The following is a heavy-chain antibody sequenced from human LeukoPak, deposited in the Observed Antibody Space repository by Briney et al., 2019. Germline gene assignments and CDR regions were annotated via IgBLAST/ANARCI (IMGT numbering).Heavy chain of an antibody. V-gene: IGHV3-48*01. CDR2: IGPGGDI. J-gene: IGHJ4*02. CDR3: ARRFDS. Sequence: GFLRLSCAASGFSLTSYSMNWVRQAPGRGLEWISYIGPGGDIYYADSVTGRFTVSRDTAKNSLYLQMNGLKVEDTAVYYCARRFDSWGQGTLVTVSS. CDR1: GFSLTSYS.